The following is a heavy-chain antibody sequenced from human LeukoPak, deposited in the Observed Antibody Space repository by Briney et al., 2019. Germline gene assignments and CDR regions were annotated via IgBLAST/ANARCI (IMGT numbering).Heavy chain of an antibody. CDR1: GFTFSSKW. J-gene: IGHJ4*02. V-gene: IGHV3-7*01. D-gene: IGHD3-3*01. CDR3: AKYDFWSGYSFDY. CDR2: INRDESEK. Sequence: GGSLRLSCAASGFTFSSKWMSWVRQAPGKGLEWVANINRDESEKYYVDSVRGRSTISRDNAKNSLYLQMNSLRAEDTAVYYCAKYDFWSGYSFDYWGQGTLVTVSS.